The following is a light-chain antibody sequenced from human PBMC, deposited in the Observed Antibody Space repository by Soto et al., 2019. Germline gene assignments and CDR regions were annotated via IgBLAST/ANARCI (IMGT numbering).Light chain of an antibody. CDR1: QSVSPY. CDR3: QQYVSSPFT. Sequence: EIVLTQSPGTLSLSPGGRASLSCRASQSVSPYLAWYQQKPGQAPRLLIYDASTRATGIPDRFSGSVSGTDLNLTISRLEPEDSAVYYCQQYVSSPFTFGPGTKVELK. CDR2: DAS. V-gene: IGKV3-20*01. J-gene: IGKJ3*01.